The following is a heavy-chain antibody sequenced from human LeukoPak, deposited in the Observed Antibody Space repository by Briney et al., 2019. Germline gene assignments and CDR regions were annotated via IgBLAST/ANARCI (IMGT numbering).Heavy chain of an antibody. CDR1: GFTFDDYG. Sequence: PGGSLRLSCAASGFTFDDYGMSWVRHVPGKGLEWVSGINWNGGSTGYADSVKGRFTISRDNAKNSLYLQMNSLRAEDTALYHCARDHGYGSGSLYSSDAFDIWGQGTMVTVSS. CDR3: ARDHGYGSGSLYSSDAFDI. CDR2: INWNGGST. J-gene: IGHJ3*02. V-gene: IGHV3-20*01. D-gene: IGHD3-10*01.